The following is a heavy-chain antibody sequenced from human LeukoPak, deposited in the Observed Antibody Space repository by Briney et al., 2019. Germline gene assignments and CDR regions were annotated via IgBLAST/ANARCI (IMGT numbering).Heavy chain of an antibody. J-gene: IGHJ4*02. D-gene: IGHD3-22*01. Sequence: PSETLSLTCTVSGGSINGGNYYWTWLRQPAGKGLEWIGRISPSGSTNHNPSLTSRVTISVDTSKNQFSLKLNFVTAADTAVYYRARHDYRSGSRGDFDYWGQGTLVTVSS. CDR3: ARHDYRSGSRGDFDY. CDR2: ISPSGST. CDR1: GGSINGGNYY. V-gene: IGHV4-61*02.